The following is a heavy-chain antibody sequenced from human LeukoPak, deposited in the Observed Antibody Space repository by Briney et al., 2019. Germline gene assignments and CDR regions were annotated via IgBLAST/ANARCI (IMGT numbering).Heavy chain of an antibody. D-gene: IGHD6-19*01. Sequence: SETLSLTCTVSGGSISSGDYYWSWIRQPPGKGLEWIGYIYYSGSTYYNPSLKSRVTISVDTSKNQFSLKLSSVTAADTAVYYCARMAGYSSGWYYFDYWGQGTLVTVSS. CDR2: IYYSGST. CDR3: ARMAGYSSGWYYFDY. CDR1: GGSISSGDYY. V-gene: IGHV4-30-4*01. J-gene: IGHJ4*02.